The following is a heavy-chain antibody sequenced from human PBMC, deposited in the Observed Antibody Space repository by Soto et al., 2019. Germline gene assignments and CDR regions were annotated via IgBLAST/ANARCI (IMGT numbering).Heavy chain of an antibody. D-gene: IGHD2-15*01. CDR2: IIPIFGTA. V-gene: IGHV1-69*12. J-gene: IGHJ6*02. CDR3: ASVETQRYYYGMDV. Sequence: QVQLVQSGAEVKKPGSSVKVSCKASGGTFSSYAISWVRQAPGQGLEWMGGIIPIFGTADYAQKFQGRVTITADESTCTAYMELSSLRSEDTAVYYCASVETQRYYYGMDVWGQGATVTVSS. CDR1: GGTFSSYA.